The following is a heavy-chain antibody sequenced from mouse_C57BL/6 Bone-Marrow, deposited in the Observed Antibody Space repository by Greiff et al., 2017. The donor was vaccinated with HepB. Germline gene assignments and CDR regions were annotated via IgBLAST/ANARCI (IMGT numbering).Heavy chain of an antibody. V-gene: IGHV1-81*01. CDR1: GYTFTSYG. J-gene: IGHJ3*01. D-gene: IGHD1-1*01. CDR3: ARWNYYGSSLFAY. CDR2: IYPRSGNT. Sequence: VKLQESGAELARPGASVKLSCKASGYTFTSYGISWVKQRTGQGLEWIGEIYPRSGNTYYNEKFKGKATLTADKSSSTAYMELRSLTSEDSAVYFCARWNYYGSSLFAYWGQGTLVTVSA.